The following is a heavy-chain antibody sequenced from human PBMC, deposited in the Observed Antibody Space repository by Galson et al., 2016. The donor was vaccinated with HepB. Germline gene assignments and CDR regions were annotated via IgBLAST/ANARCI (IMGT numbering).Heavy chain of an antibody. CDR2: TYCRSTKWYF. CDR1: GDSVSNEDTV. CDR3: ARGFSLPS. V-gene: IGHV6-1*01. Sequence: CAISGDSVSNEDTVWNWIRQSPSRGLEWLGRTYCRSTKWYFDYAVSVKNRITVTPDTSKNQFSLQLTSVTAEDTATYYCARGFSLPSWGQGTLVAVAS. J-gene: IGHJ5*02.